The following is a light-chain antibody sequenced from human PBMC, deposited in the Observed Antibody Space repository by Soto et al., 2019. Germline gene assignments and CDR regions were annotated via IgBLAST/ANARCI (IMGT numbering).Light chain of an antibody. Sequence: DIQLTQSPSFLSASVGDRVTITCRASQGITSFLAWYQQKPGKAPKLLIYAASTLQGGVTPRFSGRGAGTEFTLTISSLQPEDFATYYCQQVNSYPRTFGQGTKVEIK. V-gene: IGKV1-9*01. J-gene: IGKJ1*01. CDR2: AAS. CDR1: QGITSF. CDR3: QQVNSYPRT.